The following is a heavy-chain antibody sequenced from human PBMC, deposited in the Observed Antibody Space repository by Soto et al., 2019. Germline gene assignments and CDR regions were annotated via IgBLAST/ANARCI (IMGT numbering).Heavy chain of an antibody. CDR1: GFTFSSYG. J-gene: IGHJ6*02. CDR2: ISYDGSNK. CDR3: AKDQVGSSSPYYYYGMDV. V-gene: IGHV3-30*18. D-gene: IGHD6-13*01. Sequence: QVQLVESGGGVVQPGRSLRLSCAASGFTFSSYGMHWVRQAPGKGLEWVAVISYDGSNKYYADSVKGRFNISRDNSKNTLYLQMNSLKAEDTAVYDCAKDQVGSSSPYYYYGMDVWGQGTTVTVSS.